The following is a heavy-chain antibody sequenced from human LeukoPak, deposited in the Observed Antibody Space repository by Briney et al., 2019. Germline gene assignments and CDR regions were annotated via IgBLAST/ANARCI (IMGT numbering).Heavy chain of an antibody. Sequence: GGTLRLSCAASGFTFSNYGMSWVRQAPGKGLEWVSAISGSGGNTYYADSVKGRFTISRDNSKNTLYLQMNSLRAEDTAVYYCARDQVAIQGGAFDIWGQGTMVTVSS. CDR3: ARDQVAIQGGAFDI. V-gene: IGHV3-23*01. J-gene: IGHJ3*02. D-gene: IGHD5-12*01. CDR2: ISGSGGNT. CDR1: GFTFSNYG.